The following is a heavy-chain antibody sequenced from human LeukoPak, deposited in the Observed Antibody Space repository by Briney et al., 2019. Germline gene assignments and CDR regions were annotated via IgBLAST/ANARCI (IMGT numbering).Heavy chain of an antibody. D-gene: IGHD2-15*01. Sequence: SETLSLTCAVHGGSFSGYYWSWIRQPPGKGLEWIGEINHSGSTNYNPSLKSRVTISVDTSKNQFSLKLSSVTAADTAVYYCARGPYCSGGSCYFGSSYYYYYGMDVWGKGTTVTVSS. CDR1: GGSFSGYY. CDR3: ARGPYCSGGSCYFGSSYYYYYGMDV. V-gene: IGHV4-34*01. J-gene: IGHJ6*04. CDR2: INHSGST.